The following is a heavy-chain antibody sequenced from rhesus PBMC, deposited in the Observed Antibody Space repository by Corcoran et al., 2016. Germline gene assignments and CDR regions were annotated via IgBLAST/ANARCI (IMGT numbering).Heavy chain of an antibody. D-gene: IGHD3-16*01. Sequence: QLQLQESGPGLVKPSETLSVTCAVSGGSISSSYWSWIRQAPGKGLEWIGYIYGSGSSTNYNPSLKSRVTLSVDTSKNPLSLKLSSVTAADTAVYYCASGSGSYTYFDYWGQGVLVTVSS. CDR2: IYGSGSST. CDR1: GGSISSSY. CDR3: ASGSGSYTYFDY. J-gene: IGHJ4*01. V-gene: IGHV4-169*02.